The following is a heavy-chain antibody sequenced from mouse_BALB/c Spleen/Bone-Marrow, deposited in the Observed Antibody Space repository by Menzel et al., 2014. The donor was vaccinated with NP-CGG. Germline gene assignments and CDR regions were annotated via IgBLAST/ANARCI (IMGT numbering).Heavy chain of an antibody. V-gene: IGHV5-17*02. CDR2: ISSGSSTI. J-gene: IGHJ2*01. D-gene: IGHD1-1*01. CDR3: ARSGSSSGYFDY. Sequence: DVQLVESGGGLVQPGGSRKLSCAASGSTFSSFGMHWVRQAPEKGLEWVAYISSGSSTIYYADTVMGRFTISRDNPKNTLFLQMTSLRSEDTAMYYCARSGSSSGYFDYWGQGTTLPVSS. CDR1: GSTFSSFG.